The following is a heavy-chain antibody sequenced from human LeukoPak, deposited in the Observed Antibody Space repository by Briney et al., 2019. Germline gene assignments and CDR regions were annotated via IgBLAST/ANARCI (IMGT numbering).Heavy chain of an antibody. J-gene: IGHJ3*02. V-gene: IGHV3-23*01. CDR3: ARDQLVDAFDI. CDR2: ISGSGGST. CDR1: GFTFRSYG. Sequence: GGSLRLSCAASGFTFRSYGMSWVRQAPGKGLEWVSAISGSGGSTYYADSVKGRFTISRDNSKNTLYLQMNSLRAEDTALYYCARDQLVDAFDIWGQGTMVTVSS.